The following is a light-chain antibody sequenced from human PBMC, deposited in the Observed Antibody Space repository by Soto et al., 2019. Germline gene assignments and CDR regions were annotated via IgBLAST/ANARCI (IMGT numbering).Light chain of an antibody. Sequence: QSALTQPPSASGSPGQSVTISCTGTSSDVGAYNYVSWYQQHPGKAPQLMIYEVTQRPSGVPDRFSGSKSGNTASLTVSGLQAEDEADYYCSSYAGSNNWVFGGGTKLTVL. CDR3: SSYAGSNNWV. CDR2: EVT. CDR1: SSDVGAYNY. J-gene: IGLJ3*02. V-gene: IGLV2-8*01.